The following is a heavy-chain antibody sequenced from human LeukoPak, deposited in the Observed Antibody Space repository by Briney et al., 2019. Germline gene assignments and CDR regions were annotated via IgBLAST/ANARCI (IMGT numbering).Heavy chain of an antibody. Sequence: PSETLSLTCTVSGGSISSGSYYWRWIRQPAGKGLEWIGRIYTSGSTNCNPSLKSRVTISVDTSKNQFSLKLSSVTAADTAVYYCARGGPSYYYDSSGYPDNWFDPWGQGTLVTVSS. CDR1: GGSISSGSYY. J-gene: IGHJ5*02. V-gene: IGHV4-61*02. CDR2: IYTSGST. CDR3: ARGGPSYYYDSSGYPDNWFDP. D-gene: IGHD3-22*01.